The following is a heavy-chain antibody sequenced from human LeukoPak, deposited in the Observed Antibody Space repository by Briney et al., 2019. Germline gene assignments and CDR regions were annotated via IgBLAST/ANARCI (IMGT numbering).Heavy chain of an antibody. J-gene: IGHJ4*02. Sequence: SETLSLTCTVSGGPISSYYWSWIRQPPGKGLEWIGYIYYSGSTNYNPSLKSRVTISVDTSKNQFSLKLSSVTAADTAVYYCARATDYYGSGSYYLSFDYWGQGTLVTVSS. CDR3: ARATDYYGSGSYYLSFDY. CDR2: IYYSGST. D-gene: IGHD3-10*01. V-gene: IGHV4-59*01. CDR1: GGPISSYY.